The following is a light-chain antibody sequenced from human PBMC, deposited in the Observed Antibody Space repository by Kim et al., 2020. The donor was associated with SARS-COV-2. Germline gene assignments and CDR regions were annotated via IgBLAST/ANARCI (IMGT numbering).Light chain of an antibody. CDR1: QSISTW. V-gene: IGKV1-5*03. J-gene: IGKJ1*01. CDR2: KAS. CDR3: HHYNAYPWT. Sequence: DIHMTQSPATLSAVVGDRVTITCRASQSISTWVAWYQQKPGKAPNLLIYKASILESGVPSRFSGSASGTEFTLTISSLQPDDFGTYYCHHYNAYPWTFGQGTKVEIK.